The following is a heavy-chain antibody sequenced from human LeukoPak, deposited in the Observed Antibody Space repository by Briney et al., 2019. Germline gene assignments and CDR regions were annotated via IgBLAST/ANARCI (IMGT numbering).Heavy chain of an antibody. J-gene: IGHJ4*02. Sequence: ASVKVSCKASGYTFTSYGISWVRQAPGQGLEWMGRISAYNGNTNYAQKLQGRVTMTTDTSTSTAYMELRSLRSDDTAVYYCARDCSSTSCYTTIDYRGQGTLVTVSS. D-gene: IGHD2-2*02. CDR3: ARDCSSTSCYTTIDY. V-gene: IGHV1-18*01. CDR2: ISAYNGNT. CDR1: GYTFTSYG.